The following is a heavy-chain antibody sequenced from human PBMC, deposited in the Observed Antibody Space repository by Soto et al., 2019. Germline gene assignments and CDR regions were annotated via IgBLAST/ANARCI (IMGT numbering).Heavy chain of an antibody. V-gene: IGHV4-39*01. J-gene: IGHJ6*02. CDR1: GGSISSISYY. D-gene: IGHD2-2*01. CDR2: ISYSGST. CDR3: ARLHGYCISTSCYGYYGMDV. Sequence: PSETLSLTCTVPGGSISSISYYWGWIRQPPGKGLEWIGSISYSGSTYYNPSLKSRVTMSVDTSKNQFSLKLSSVTAADTAVYYCARLHGYCISTSCYGYYGMDVWGQGTTVT.